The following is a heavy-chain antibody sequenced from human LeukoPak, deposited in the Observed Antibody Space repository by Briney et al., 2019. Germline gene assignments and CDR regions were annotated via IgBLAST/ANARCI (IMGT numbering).Heavy chain of an antibody. D-gene: IGHD1-26*01. CDR2: ISGSGGST. CDR1: GFTFSSYG. Sequence: GGSLRLSCAASGFTFSSYGMSWVRQAPGKGLEWVSGISGSGGSTYYTDSDKGRFTISRDNSKNTLYLQMSSLTAKDTAVYYCAKDRSIGTYYTFDSWGQGTLVTVSS. CDR3: AKDRSIGTYYTFDS. V-gene: IGHV3-23*01. J-gene: IGHJ4*02.